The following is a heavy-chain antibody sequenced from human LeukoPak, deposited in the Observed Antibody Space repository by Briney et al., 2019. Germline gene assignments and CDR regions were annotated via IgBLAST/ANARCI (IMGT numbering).Heavy chain of an antibody. J-gene: IGHJ4*02. D-gene: IGHD3-3*01. CDR2: SNSDGSAS. CDR3: ARKWRGLEDY. Sequence: GGSLRLSCAASGFTFSTYWMHWVRQAEGKGLVWVARSNSDGSASIHADSVTGRFVISRDNSKSTLYIQRSSLRVEDTAMYYWARKWRGLEDYWGQGTLVTVSS. V-gene: IGHV3-74*01. CDR1: GFTFSTYW.